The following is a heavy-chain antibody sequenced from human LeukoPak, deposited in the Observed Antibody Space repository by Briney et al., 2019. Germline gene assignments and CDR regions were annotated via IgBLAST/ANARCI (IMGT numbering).Heavy chain of an antibody. J-gene: IGHJ4*02. Sequence: GGSLRLSCAASGFTFSSYSMNWVRQAPGKGLEWVSSISSSSSYIYYADSVKGRFTISRDNAKNSLYLQMNSLRAEDTAVYYCARGLRSSLGGFDYWGQGTLVTVSS. CDR3: ARGLRSSLGGFDY. D-gene: IGHD6-13*01. CDR1: GFTFSSYS. CDR2: ISSSSSYI. V-gene: IGHV3-21*01.